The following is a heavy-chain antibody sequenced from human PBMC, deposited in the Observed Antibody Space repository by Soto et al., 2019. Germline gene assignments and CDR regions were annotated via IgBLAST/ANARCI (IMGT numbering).Heavy chain of an antibody. CDR1: GRSFSGYY. D-gene: IGHD3-3*01. J-gene: IGHJ6*02. V-gene: IGHV4-34*01. CDR3: ARGVEILEWLFGTYYYDGMDV. CDR2: INHSGST. Sequence: SETLSLTCAVYGRSFSGYYWRWIRQPPGEGLERIGEINHSGSTIYNPSLKSRVTISVDTSKNQFSLKLSSVTAADTAVYYCARGVEILEWLFGTYYYDGMDVWGQGTTVT.